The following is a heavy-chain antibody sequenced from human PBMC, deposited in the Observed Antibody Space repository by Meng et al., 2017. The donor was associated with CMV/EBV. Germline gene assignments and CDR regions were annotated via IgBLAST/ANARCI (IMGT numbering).Heavy chain of an antibody. CDR2: MNPNSGNT. Sequence: ASVKVSCKASGGTFSSYAISWVRQAPGQGLEWMGWMNPNSGNTGYAQKFQGRVTMTRNTSISTAYMELSSLRSEDTAVYYCARDIRYPGTDDAFDIWGQGTMVTVSS. CDR3: ARDIRYPGTDDAFDI. D-gene: IGHD3-9*01. V-gene: IGHV1-8*02. J-gene: IGHJ3*02. CDR1: GGTFSSYA.